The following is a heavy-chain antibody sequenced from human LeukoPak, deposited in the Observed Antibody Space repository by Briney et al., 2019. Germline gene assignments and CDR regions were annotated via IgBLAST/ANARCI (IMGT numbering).Heavy chain of an antibody. Sequence: GGSLRLSCAASGFTFSSYSMNWVRQAPGKGLEWVSSISSSSSYIYYADPVKGRFTISRDNAKNSLYLQMNSLRAEDTAVYYCARGGSIYGGNSRDAFDIWGQGTMVTVSS. CDR2: ISSSSSYI. J-gene: IGHJ3*02. D-gene: IGHD4-23*01. CDR3: ARGGSIYGGNSRDAFDI. CDR1: GFTFSSYS. V-gene: IGHV3-21*01.